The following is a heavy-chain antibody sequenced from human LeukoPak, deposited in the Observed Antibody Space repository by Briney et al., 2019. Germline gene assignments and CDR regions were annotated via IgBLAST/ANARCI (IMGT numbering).Heavy chain of an antibody. CDR1: GGSISSYY. V-gene: IGHV4-59*01. CDR3: ARGPCTNGICYRTSTYYYYMDV. J-gene: IGHJ6*03. D-gene: IGHD2-8*01. Sequence: SETLSLTCTVSGGSISSYYWSWIRQPPGKGLEWIGFVYYGGSTNYNASLRSRVIISIDTSKNQFSLKLNSVTAADTAVYYCARGPCTNGICYRTSTYYYYMDVWGKGTTVTVSS. CDR2: VYYGGST.